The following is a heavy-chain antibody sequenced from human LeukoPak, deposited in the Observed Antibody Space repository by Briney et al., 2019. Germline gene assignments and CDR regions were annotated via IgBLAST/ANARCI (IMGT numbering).Heavy chain of an antibody. CDR2: ISYDGSNK. Sequence: PGGSLRLSCAASGFTFSSYGMHWVRQAPGKGLEWVAVISYDGSNKYYADSVKGRFTISRDNSKNTLYLQMNSLRAEDTAVYYCAKDSLYGDCTTYFDYWGQGTLVTVSS. J-gene: IGHJ4*02. D-gene: IGHD4-17*01. CDR1: GFTFSSYG. CDR3: AKDSLYGDCTTYFDY. V-gene: IGHV3-30*18.